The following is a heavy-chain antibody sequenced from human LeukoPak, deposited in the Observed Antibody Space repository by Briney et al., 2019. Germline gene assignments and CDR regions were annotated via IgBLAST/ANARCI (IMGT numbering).Heavy chain of an antibody. V-gene: IGHV4-39*01. CDR2: IYYSGST. CDR3: ARHSFGHDSSPDY. CDR1: GGSISSSSYY. Sequence: SETLSLTCTVSGGSISSSSYYWGWIRQPPGKGLEWIGSIYYSGSTYYNPSLKSRVTMSLDTSKNQFSLNLSSVTAADTAVYYCARHSFGHDSSPDYWGQGTPVTVSS. D-gene: IGHD3-22*01. J-gene: IGHJ4*02.